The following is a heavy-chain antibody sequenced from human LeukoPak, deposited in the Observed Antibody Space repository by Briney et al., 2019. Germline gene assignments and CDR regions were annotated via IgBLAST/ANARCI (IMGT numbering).Heavy chain of an antibody. CDR2: IKQDESEK. CDR3: ARVRTVTYYGMDV. D-gene: IGHD4-17*01. Sequence: GGSLRLSCAASGFTFGSYGMSWVRQAPGKGLEWVANIKQDESEKYYVASVKGRFTISRDNHKNSLFLQMNSLRAEDTAVYYCARVRTVTYYGMDVWGKGTTVTVSS. V-gene: IGHV3-7*03. CDR1: GFTFGSYG. J-gene: IGHJ6*04.